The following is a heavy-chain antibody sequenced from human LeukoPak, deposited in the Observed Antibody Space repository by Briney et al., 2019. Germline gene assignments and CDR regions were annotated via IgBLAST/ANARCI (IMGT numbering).Heavy chain of an antibody. CDR2: TRSKPYSYTT. CDR1: GFTFSDHS. Sequence: QPGGSLRLSCATSGFTFSDHSMDWVRQAPGKGLEWVGRTRSKPYSYTTQYAASVKGRFTISRDDSKNSLYLQMNSLKPEDTAVYYRVRSVTASTTGAIWGQGTMVTVSS. CDR3: VRSVTASTTGAI. V-gene: IGHV3-72*01. J-gene: IGHJ3*02. D-gene: IGHD2-21*02.